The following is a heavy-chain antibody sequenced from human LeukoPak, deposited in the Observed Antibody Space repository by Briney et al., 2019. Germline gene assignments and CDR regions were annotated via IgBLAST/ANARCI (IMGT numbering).Heavy chain of an antibody. CDR1: GVSSSSSY. CDR2: IFYTGDS. V-gene: IGHV4-59*08. CDR3: ARHRFASPLDS. Sequence: SETLSLTCTVSGVSSSSSYWSWIRQPPVKGLEWIGYIFYTGDSNHNPSSKSRVSISLDTSKDQISLKLSSVTAADTAVYYCARHRFASPLDSWGQGTLVTVSS. J-gene: IGHJ4*02. D-gene: IGHD2-21*01.